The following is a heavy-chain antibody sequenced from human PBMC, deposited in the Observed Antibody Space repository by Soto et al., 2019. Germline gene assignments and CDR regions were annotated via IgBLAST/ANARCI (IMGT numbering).Heavy chain of an antibody. V-gene: IGHV3-7*01. CDR2: IKQDGSDR. CDR1: GFTLSNNW. D-gene: IGHD3-22*01. CDR3: ARDQLYYNDISGRPLNAFDV. Sequence: GGSLRLSCAASGFTLSNNWMSWVRQAPGKGLEWVANIKQDGSDRYYVHSVKGRFTISRDNAKNSLYLQMDSLRAEDTAVYYCARDQLYYNDISGRPLNAFDVSGQGTMVTGSS. J-gene: IGHJ3*01.